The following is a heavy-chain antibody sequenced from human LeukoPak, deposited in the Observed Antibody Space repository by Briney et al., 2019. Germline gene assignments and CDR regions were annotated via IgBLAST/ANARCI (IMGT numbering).Heavy chain of an antibody. D-gene: IGHD1-7*01. CDR1: GFTFRNYW. V-gene: IGHV3-7*04. CDR2: IKPDGSEK. J-gene: IGHJ4*02. CDR3: ARVVGTDEGADY. Sequence: GGSLRLSCAAAGFTFRNYWMNWVRQAPGKGLEWVANIKPDGSEKRYVDSVKGRFTISRDNAKNSLYLQMNSLRAEDTAVYYCARVVGTDEGADYWGQGTLVTVSS.